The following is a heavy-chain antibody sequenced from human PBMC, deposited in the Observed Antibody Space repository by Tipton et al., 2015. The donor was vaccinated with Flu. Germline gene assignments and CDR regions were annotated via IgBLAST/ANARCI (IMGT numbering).Heavy chain of an antibody. D-gene: IGHD2-21*02. Sequence: QVQSGGGLIQPGGSLRLSCAASGFSVSRNYMSWVRQAPGKGREWVSVIYSGGSTDYADSVKGRFTISRDNSKNTLYLQMNSRRAEDTAVYYCGTYCGGDCYRAPIYYYGLDVWGKGTTVTASS. J-gene: IGHJ6*04. CDR3: GTYCGGDCYRAPIYYYGLDV. CDR1: GFSVSRNY. V-gene: IGHV3-53*01. CDR2: IYSGGST.